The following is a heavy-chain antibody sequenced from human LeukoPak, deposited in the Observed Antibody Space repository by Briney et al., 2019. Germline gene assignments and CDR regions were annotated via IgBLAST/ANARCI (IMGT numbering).Heavy chain of an antibody. CDR3: ARVFVDTAMEFDY. CDR2: IYSGGST. D-gene: IGHD5-18*01. Sequence: PGGSLRLSCAAPGFTVSSNYMSWVRQAPGKGLEWVSVIYSGGSTYYADSVKGRFTISRDNSKNTLYLQMNSLRAEDTAVYYCARVFVDTAMEFDYWGQGTLVTVSS. J-gene: IGHJ4*02. CDR1: GFTVSSNY. V-gene: IGHV3-53*01.